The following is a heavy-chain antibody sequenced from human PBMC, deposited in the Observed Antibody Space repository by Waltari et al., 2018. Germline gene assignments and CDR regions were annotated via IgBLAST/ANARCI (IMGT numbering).Heavy chain of an antibody. D-gene: IGHD5-12*01. CDR1: GFPVNTNY. Sequence: EVQLVESGGGLVHPGGSLRLSCGVSGFPVNTNYMSWVRQAPGKGLDWVSVIHGAGSTYYADSVKGRFTISRDSPKNTVYLQMDSLRPEDTAVYYCARARAWHHAFDIWGPGTMVTVSS. CDR2: IHGAGST. J-gene: IGHJ3*02. V-gene: IGHV3-66*01. CDR3: ARARAWHHAFDI.